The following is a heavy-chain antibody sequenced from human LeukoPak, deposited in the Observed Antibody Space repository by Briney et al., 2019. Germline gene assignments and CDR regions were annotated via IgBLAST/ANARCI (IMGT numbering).Heavy chain of an antibody. V-gene: IGHV5-51*01. CDR3: ARHETSDMRIAFRFDY. Sequence: GESLKISCKGSGFSFSTYWIGWVRQMPGKGLEWMAIIYPGDSDTRYSPSFQGQVTISADKSINTVYLQWSSLKASDTAIYYCARHETSDMRIAFRFDYWGQGTLVTVSS. D-gene: IGHD6-13*01. J-gene: IGHJ4*02. CDR2: IYPGDSDT. CDR1: GFSFSTYW.